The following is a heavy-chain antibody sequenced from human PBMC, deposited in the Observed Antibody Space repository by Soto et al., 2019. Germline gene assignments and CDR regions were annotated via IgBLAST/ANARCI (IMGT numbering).Heavy chain of an antibody. D-gene: IGHD6-19*01. J-gene: IGHJ4*02. CDR1: GFTFCGSA. CDR3: TRRDSGWSN. Sequence: EVQLVESGGGLVQRGGSLKLSCAASGFTFCGSAMHWVRQASGKGLEWVGRIRSKANSYATAYAASVKGRFTISRDDSKNTAYLQMNSLKTEDTAVYYCTRRDSGWSNWGQGTLVTVSS. CDR2: IRSKANSYAT. V-gene: IGHV3-73*02.